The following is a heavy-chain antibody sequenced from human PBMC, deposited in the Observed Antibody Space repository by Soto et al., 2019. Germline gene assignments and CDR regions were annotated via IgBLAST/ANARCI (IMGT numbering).Heavy chain of an antibody. CDR1: GGSISSYY. V-gene: IGHV4-59*01. CDR2: ISYSGST. Sequence: SETLSLTCRISGGSISSYYWNWIRQAPGKGLEWIGFISYSGSTNYNPALTSRVTISVDTSKDQISLRLNSVTAADTAVYYCARVQRTSWGYYCAVYVW. J-gene: IGHJ6*01. D-gene: IGHD2-15*01. CDR3: ARVQRTSWGYYCAVYV.